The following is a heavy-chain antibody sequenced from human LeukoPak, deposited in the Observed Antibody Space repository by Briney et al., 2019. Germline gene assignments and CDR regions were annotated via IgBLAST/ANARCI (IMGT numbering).Heavy chain of an antibody. J-gene: IGHJ4*02. V-gene: IGHV3-21*04. D-gene: IGHD3-9*01. CDR2: ISSSSSYI. CDR3: AKAGVLRYFDWLSYLDY. Sequence: KPGGSLRLSCAASGFTFSSYSMNWVRQAPGKGLEWVSSISSSSSYIYYADSVKGRFTISRDNAKNSLYLQMNSLRAEDTAVYYCAKAGVLRYFDWLSYLDYWGQGTLVTVSS. CDR1: GFTFSSYS.